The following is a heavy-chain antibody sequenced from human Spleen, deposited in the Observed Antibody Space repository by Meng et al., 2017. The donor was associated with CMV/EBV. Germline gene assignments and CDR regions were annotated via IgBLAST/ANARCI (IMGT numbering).Heavy chain of an antibody. Sequence: GESLKISCSASGSTFSSAMSWVRQAPGKGLEWVSGINGNGGNTHYAESVKGRFTISRDNSKKTLYLQMSSLRAEDTAVYYCASPSRGWFYGMDVWGQGTTVTVSS. J-gene: IGHJ6*02. D-gene: IGHD3-22*01. CDR1: GSTFSSA. CDR2: INGNGGNT. CDR3: ASPSRGWFYGMDV. V-gene: IGHV3-23*01.